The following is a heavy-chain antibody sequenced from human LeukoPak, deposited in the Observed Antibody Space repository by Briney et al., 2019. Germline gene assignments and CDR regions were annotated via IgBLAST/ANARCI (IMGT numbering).Heavy chain of an antibody. CDR3: ARDVGYYYGSGSYSSDY. V-gene: IGHV1-69*05. CDR1: GGTFSSYA. Sequence: SVKVSCKASGGTFSSYAISWVRQAPGQGLEWMGGIIPIFGTANYAQKLQGRVTMTTDTSTSTAYMELRSLRSDDTAVYYCARDVGYYYGSGSYSSDYWGQGTLVTVSS. J-gene: IGHJ4*02. D-gene: IGHD3-10*01. CDR2: IIPIFGTA.